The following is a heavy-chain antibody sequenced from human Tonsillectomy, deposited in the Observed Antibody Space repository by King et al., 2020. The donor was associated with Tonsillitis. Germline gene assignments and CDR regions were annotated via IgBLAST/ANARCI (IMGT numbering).Heavy chain of an antibody. V-gene: IGHV4-31*03. CDR3: AGECYGGNSFGY. Sequence: QLQESGPGLVKPSQTLSLTCTVSGCSISSGGYYWSWIRQHPGKGLEWIGYIYYSGSTYYNPSLKSRVTISVDTSTNQFSLKLSSVTAADTAVYYCAGECYGGNSFGYWGQGTLVTVSS. D-gene: IGHD4-23*01. CDR2: IYYSGST. CDR1: GCSISSGGYY. J-gene: IGHJ4*02.